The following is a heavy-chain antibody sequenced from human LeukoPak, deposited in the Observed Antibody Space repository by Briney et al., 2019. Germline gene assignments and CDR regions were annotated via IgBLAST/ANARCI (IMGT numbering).Heavy chain of an antibody. CDR1: GFSFSSYT. CDR2: ISGSSGST. D-gene: IGHD3-22*01. J-gene: IGHJ4*02. CDR3: ARGGPYDSSDYCNY. Sequence: GGSLRLSCAASGFSFSSYTMSWVRQAPGKGLEWVSSISGSSGSTFYADSVKGRFTISRDNSKNTLYLQMNSLRAEDTAVYYCARGGPYDSSDYCNYWGQGALVTVSS. V-gene: IGHV3-23*01.